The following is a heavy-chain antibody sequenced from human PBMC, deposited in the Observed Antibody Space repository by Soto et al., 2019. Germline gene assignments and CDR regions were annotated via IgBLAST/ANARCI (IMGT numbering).Heavy chain of an antibody. V-gene: IGHV4-39*01. J-gene: IGHJ6*02. CDR1: GGSISSSSYY. D-gene: IGHD5-18*01. CDR2: IYYSGST. Sequence: LSLTCTVSGGSISSSSYYWGWIRQPPGKGLEWIGSIYYSGSTYYNPSLKSRVTISVDTSKNQFSLKLSSVTAADTAVYYCARRVQLWSYYYYYGMDVWGQGTTVTVSS. CDR3: ARRVQLWSYYYYYGMDV.